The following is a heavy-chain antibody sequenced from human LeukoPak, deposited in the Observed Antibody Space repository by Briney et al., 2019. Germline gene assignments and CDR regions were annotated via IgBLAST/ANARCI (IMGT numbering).Heavy chain of an antibody. CDR3: ARTVERQWLVFVY. V-gene: IGHV4-39*07. CDR1: GGSISSSSYY. Sequence: YPSETLSLTCTVSGGSISSSSYYWGWIRQPPGKGLEWIGSIYYSGSTYYNPSLKSRVTISVDTSKNQFSLKLSSVTAADTAVYYCARTVERQWLVFVYWGQGTLVTVSS. CDR2: IYYSGST. J-gene: IGHJ4*02. D-gene: IGHD6-19*01.